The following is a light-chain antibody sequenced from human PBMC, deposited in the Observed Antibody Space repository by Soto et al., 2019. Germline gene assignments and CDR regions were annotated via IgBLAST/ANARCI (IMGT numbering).Light chain of an antibody. Sequence: HSALTQPASVSGSPGQSITISCTGTSSDVGGYDYVSWHQQHPGKAPKLMIYEVNTRPSGVANRFSGSKSGNTASLTIAGLEAEDEADYYCCSYTSSGAHVFGGGTQLTVL. J-gene: IGLJ2*01. CDR2: EVN. CDR1: SSDVGGYDY. V-gene: IGLV2-14*01. CDR3: CSYTSSGAHV.